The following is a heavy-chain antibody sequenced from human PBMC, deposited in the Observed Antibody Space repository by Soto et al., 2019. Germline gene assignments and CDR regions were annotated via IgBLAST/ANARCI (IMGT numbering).Heavy chain of an antibody. Sequence: QVQLMQSGAEVKKPGASVKVSCKASGDTFTDYYIHWVRQAPGQGLEWMGTVNPSGGHTTYAQHFLGRVTITRDTSTRTLYMELTSLTSDDSAIYYCARGGHVVVVTAALDYWGQGTLVTVSS. J-gene: IGHJ4*02. D-gene: IGHD2-21*02. CDR2: VNPSGGHT. V-gene: IGHV1-46*01. CDR3: ARGGHVVVVTAALDY. CDR1: GDTFTDYY.